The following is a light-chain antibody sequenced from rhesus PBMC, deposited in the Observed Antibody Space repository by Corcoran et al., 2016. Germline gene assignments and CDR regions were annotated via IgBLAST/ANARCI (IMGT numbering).Light chain of an antibody. V-gene: IGKV1-33*02. Sequence: DIQMTQSPSSLSASVGDSVTITCRANQGISSSLAWYQQKPGKAPKLLIYAASTLQTGVPSRFNGSGSGTDVTLSISSLQPEDFATDFGQQHNSYPFTFGPGTKLDIK. CDR2: AAS. CDR3: QQHNSYPFT. J-gene: IGKJ3*01. CDR1: QGISSS.